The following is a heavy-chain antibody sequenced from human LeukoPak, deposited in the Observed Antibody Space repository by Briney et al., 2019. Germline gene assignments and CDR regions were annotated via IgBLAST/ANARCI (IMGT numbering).Heavy chain of an antibody. CDR2: ISISARTI. Sequence: GGSLRLSCIASGFTFSDFGMNWVRQAPGKGLEWVSYISISARTIYYIDSVKGRFTISRDNAKNSLYLQMNSLRDEDTAVYYCARETVDYYYYYGMDVWGQGTTVTVSS. CDR1: GFTFSDFG. CDR3: ARETVDYYYYYGMDV. V-gene: IGHV3-48*02. J-gene: IGHJ6*02. D-gene: IGHD2-15*01.